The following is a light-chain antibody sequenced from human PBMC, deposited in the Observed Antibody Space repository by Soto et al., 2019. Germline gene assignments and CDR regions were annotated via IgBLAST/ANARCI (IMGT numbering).Light chain of an antibody. CDR2: DAS. CDR3: QQFGNSPTT. Sequence: EIVLTQSPGTLSLSPGERATLSCRASQSVDSNYLAWYQHKPGQAPRLLISDASKRATDITDRFSGSGSGTDFTLTISRLEPEDFAVYYCQQFGNSPTTFGQGTRLEIK. CDR1: QSVDSNY. J-gene: IGKJ5*01. V-gene: IGKV3-20*01.